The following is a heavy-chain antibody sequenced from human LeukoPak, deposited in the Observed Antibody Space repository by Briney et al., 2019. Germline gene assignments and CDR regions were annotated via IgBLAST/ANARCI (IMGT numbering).Heavy chain of an antibody. CDR2: LSGSGGRT. Sequence: GGSLRLSCAASGFTFSSYVMSWVRQAPGKGLEWVSALSGSGGRTDYADSVKGRFTISRDNSKNTLFLQMSSLRAEDTAVYYCAKDDRELQVVAVRYWGQGTLVTVSS. D-gene: IGHD2-15*01. CDR3: AKDDRELQVVAVRY. V-gene: IGHV3-23*01. J-gene: IGHJ4*02. CDR1: GFTFSSYV.